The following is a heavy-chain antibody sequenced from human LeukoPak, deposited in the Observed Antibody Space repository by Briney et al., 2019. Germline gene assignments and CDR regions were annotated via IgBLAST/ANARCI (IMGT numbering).Heavy chain of an antibody. Sequence: PGGSLRLSRAASGFTFSSYAMSWVRQAPGKGLEWVSAISGSGGSTYYADSVKGRFTISRDNSKNTLYLQMNSLRAEDTAVYYCAKVRRSSGWYRGAFDIWGQGTMVTVSS. CDR2: ISGSGGST. J-gene: IGHJ3*02. D-gene: IGHD6-19*01. CDR1: GFTFSSYA. CDR3: AKVRRSSGWYRGAFDI. V-gene: IGHV3-23*01.